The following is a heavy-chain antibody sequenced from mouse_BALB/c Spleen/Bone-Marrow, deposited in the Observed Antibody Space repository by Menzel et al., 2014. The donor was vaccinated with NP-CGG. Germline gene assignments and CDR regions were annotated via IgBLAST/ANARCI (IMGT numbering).Heavy chain of an antibody. CDR3: ARGYGNYWYFDF. Sequence: EVKLVESGPELVKPGASVKISCKASGYSFTGYYMHWVKQSHGKSLEWIGRVNPNNGGTSYNQKFKGKAILTVDKSSSTACMELRSLTSEDSAVYYCARGYGNYWYFDFWGAGTTVTVSS. J-gene: IGHJ1*01. D-gene: IGHD2-1*01. V-gene: IGHV1-26*01. CDR2: VNPNNGGT. CDR1: GYSFTGYY.